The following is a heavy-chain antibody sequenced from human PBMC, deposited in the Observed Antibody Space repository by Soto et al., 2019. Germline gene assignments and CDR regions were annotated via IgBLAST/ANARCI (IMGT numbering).Heavy chain of an antibody. V-gene: IGHV1-46*01. J-gene: IGHJ4*02. Sequence: ASVKVSCKDSGYTFTSYYMHWVRQAPGQGLEWMGIINPSGGSTSYAQKFQGRVTMTRDTSTSTVYMELSSLRSEDTAVYYCARDSPDYYDSSGYYRVFDYWGQGTLVTVSS. CDR1: GYTFTSYY. D-gene: IGHD3-22*01. CDR2: INPSGGST. CDR3: ARDSPDYYDSSGYYRVFDY.